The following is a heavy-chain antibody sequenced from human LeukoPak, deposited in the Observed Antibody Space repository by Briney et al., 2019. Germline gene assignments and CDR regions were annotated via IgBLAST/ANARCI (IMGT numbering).Heavy chain of an antibody. CDR3: TRRVAVTGTPKAYFDY. CDR1: GGSISGYY. Sequence: SETLSLTCRVSGGSISGYYWSWVRQPPGKELEWIGHVYYREKTMYNPSLASRVTISLDTSKNQFSLNLNSVTTADTAVYFCTRRVAVTGTPKAYFDYWGQGILVTVSS. D-gene: IGHD6-19*01. V-gene: IGHV4-59*08. CDR2: VYYREKT. J-gene: IGHJ4*02.